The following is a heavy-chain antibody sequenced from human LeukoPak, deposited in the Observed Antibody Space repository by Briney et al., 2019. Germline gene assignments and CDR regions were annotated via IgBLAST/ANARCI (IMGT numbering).Heavy chain of an antibody. CDR3: ATITADIVVVPGPYGWFDP. D-gene: IGHD2-2*01. Sequence: HGESLKISCKGSGYSFTSYWIGWVRQMPGKGLEWMGIIYPGDSDTRYSPSFQGQVTISADKSISTAYLQWSSLKASDTAMYYCATITADIVVVPGPYGWFDPWGQGTLVTVSS. CDR2: IYPGDSDT. J-gene: IGHJ5*02. V-gene: IGHV5-51*01. CDR1: GYSFTSYW.